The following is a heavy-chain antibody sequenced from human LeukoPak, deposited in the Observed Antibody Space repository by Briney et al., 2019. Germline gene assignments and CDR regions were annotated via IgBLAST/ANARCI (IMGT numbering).Heavy chain of an antibody. J-gene: IGHJ3*02. CDR2: ISSSSSYI. CDR3: ARDHPTDYGDSDAFDI. Sequence: GGSLRLSCAVSGITLSNYGMSWVRQAPGKGLEWVSSISSSSSYIYYADSVKGRFAISRDNAKNSLYLQMNSLRAEDTAVYYCARDHPTDYGDSDAFDIWGQGTMVTVST. V-gene: IGHV3-21*01. CDR1: GITLSNYG. D-gene: IGHD4-17*01.